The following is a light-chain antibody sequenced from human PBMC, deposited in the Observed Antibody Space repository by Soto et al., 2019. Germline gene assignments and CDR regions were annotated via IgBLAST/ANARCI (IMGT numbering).Light chain of an antibody. J-gene: IGKJ4*01. Sequence: DSQMTQSPSSVSASVGDRVTITCRASQGISSWLVWYQQKPGEAPKLLIYAASSLQSGVPSRFSGSGSGTDFTLTISSLQPEDSATYYCQQANSFPSFGGGPKVEIK. CDR1: QGISSW. V-gene: IGKV1-12*02. CDR2: AAS. CDR3: QQANSFPS.